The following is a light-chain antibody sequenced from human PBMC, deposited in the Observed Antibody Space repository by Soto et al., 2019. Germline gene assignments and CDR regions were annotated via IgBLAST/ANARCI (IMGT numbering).Light chain of an antibody. CDR2: EDS. CDR3: CSYADSSTFIL. J-gene: IGLJ2*01. V-gene: IGLV2-23*02. CDR1: SSDVGSYNL. Sequence: QSVLTQPASVSGSPGQSITISCTGTSSDVGSYNLVSWYQQYPDKAPKVIIYEDSKRPSGVPNRFSGSKSGNTASLTISGLQAEDEADYYCCSYADSSTFILFGGGTKVTV.